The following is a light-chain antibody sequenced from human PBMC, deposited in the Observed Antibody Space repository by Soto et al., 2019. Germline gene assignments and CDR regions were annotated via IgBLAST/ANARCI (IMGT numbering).Light chain of an antibody. CDR3: QQYGRT. Sequence: EIVLTQSPGTLSLSPGERATLSCRASQSVTSNYLAWYQQKPGQAPRLLIYGASSRATGIPDRFSGSGSGTDFTLTISRLEPEDFAVYYCQQYGRTFGPGTKVDIK. V-gene: IGKV3-20*01. J-gene: IGKJ3*01. CDR2: GAS. CDR1: QSVTSNY.